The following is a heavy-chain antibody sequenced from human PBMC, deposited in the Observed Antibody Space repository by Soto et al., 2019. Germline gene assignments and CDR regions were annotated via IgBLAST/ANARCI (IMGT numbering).Heavy chain of an antibody. V-gene: IGHV4-39*01. Sequence: QLQLQESGPGLVKPSETLSLTCTVSGGSISSSSYYWGWIRQPPGKGLEWIGSIYYSGSTYYNPSLKSRVTISLDTSKNQFSLKLSSVTAVDTAVYYCARHRNYYYGMDVWGQGTTVTVSS. CDR1: GGSISSSSYY. J-gene: IGHJ6*02. CDR3: ARHRNYYYGMDV. CDR2: IYYSGST.